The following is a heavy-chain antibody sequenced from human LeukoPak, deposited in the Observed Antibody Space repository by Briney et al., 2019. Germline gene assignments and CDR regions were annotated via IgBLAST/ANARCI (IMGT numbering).Heavy chain of an antibody. V-gene: IGHV1-2*02. CDR3: ARDFVSAQKYGDYTSDAFDI. CDR2: IHPNSGGA. CDR1: GYSFIGYY. J-gene: IGHJ3*02. Sequence: ASVKVSCKASGYSFIGYYIHWVRQAPGQGLEWMGWIHPNSGGANYAQKFQGRVTLTRDTSISTAYMELSSLRSDDTAVYYCARDFVSAQKYGDYTSDAFDIWGQGTMVTVSS. D-gene: IGHD4-17*01.